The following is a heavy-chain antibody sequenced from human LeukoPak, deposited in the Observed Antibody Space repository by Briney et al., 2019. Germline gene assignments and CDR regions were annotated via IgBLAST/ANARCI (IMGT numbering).Heavy chain of an antibody. Sequence: KPSETLSLTCTVSGGSISSSSYYWGWIRQPPGKGLEWIGSIYYSGSTYYNPSLKSRVTISVDTSKNQFSLKLSSVTAADTAVYYCAGRSGYLDWLPSDYWGQGTLVTVSS. CDR2: IYYSGST. D-gene: IGHD3-9*01. CDR3: AGRSGYLDWLPSDY. V-gene: IGHV4-39*01. J-gene: IGHJ4*02. CDR1: GGSISSSSYY.